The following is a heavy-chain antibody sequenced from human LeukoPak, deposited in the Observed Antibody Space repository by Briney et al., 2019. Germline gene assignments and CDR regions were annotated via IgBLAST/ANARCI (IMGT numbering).Heavy chain of an antibody. V-gene: IGHV5-51*01. J-gene: IGHJ4*02. CDR3: ARHHSPGFLEWLLPSDY. Sequence: PGESLKISCKGSGYGFTSYWIGWVRQMPGKGLEWMGIIYPGDSDTRYSPSFQGQVTISADKSISTAYLQWSSLKASDTAMYYCARHHSPGFLEWLLPSDYWGQGTLVTVSS. D-gene: IGHD3-3*01. CDR1: GYGFTSYW. CDR2: IYPGDSDT.